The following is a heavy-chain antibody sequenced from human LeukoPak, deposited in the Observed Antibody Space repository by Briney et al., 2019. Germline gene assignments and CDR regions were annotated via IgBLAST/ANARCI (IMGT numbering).Heavy chain of an antibody. J-gene: IGHJ1*01. Sequence: GGSLRLSCAGSGFTFSNYAMTWVRQAPGKGLEWVSSISGNSDRTYYADYVKGRFTISRDNSKNTVTLQMNSLRAEDTAVYSCAKGHGDYVPDEYLQHWGQGPGHPVSS. D-gene: IGHD4-17*01. CDR2: ISGNSDRT. CDR1: GFTFSNYA. V-gene: IGHV3-23*01. CDR3: AKGHGDYVPDEYLQH.